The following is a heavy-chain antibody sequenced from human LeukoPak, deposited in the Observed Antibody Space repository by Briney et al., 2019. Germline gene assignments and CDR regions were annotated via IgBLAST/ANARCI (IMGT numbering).Heavy chain of an antibody. CDR1: GGSISSYY. Sequence: SETQSLTCTVSGGSISSYYWSWIRQPPGKGLEWIGYIYYSGSTNYNPSLKSRVTISVDTSKNQFSLKLSSVTAADTAVYYCARVGSSWPPYYYYYMDVWGKGTTVTVSS. D-gene: IGHD6-13*01. CDR2: IYYSGST. V-gene: IGHV4-59*01. J-gene: IGHJ6*03. CDR3: ARVGSSWPPYYYYYMDV.